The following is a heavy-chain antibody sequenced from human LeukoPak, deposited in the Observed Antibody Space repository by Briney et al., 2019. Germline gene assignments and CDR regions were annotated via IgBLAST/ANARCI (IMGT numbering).Heavy chain of an antibody. Sequence: GGSLGLSCAASGFTFSSYSMNWVRQAPGKGLEWVSSISSSSSYIYYADSVKGRFTISRDNAKSSLYLQMNSLRAEDTAVYYCARDPRIVVVPAAMQSNWFDPWGQGTLVTVSS. CDR2: ISSSSSYI. D-gene: IGHD2-2*01. V-gene: IGHV3-21*01. CDR1: GFTFSSYS. J-gene: IGHJ5*02. CDR3: ARDPRIVVVPAAMQSNWFDP.